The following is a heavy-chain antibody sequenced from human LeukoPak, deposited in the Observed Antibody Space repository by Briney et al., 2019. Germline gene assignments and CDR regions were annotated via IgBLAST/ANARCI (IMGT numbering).Heavy chain of an antibody. CDR3: ARGRYFDWSFDY. J-gene: IGHJ4*02. CDR1: GGSISSYY. V-gene: IGHV4-59*01. Sequence: SETLSLTCIVSGGSISSYYWSWIRQPPGKGLEWIGYIYYSGSTNYNPSLKSRVTISVDTSKNQFSLKLSSVTAADTAVYYCARGRYFDWSFDYWGQGTLVTVSS. D-gene: IGHD3-9*01. CDR2: IYYSGST.